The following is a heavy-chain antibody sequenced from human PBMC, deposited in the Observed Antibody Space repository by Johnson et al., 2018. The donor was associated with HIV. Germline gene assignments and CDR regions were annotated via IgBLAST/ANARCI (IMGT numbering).Heavy chain of an antibody. J-gene: IGHJ3*02. Sequence: VQLVESGGGVVQPGRSLRLSCAASGFTFSSYDMHWVRQATGKGLEWVSAIGTAGDTYYPGSVKGRFTISRENAKNSLYLQMNSLRAEDTAVYYCAKKGRAAAEGGVGAFDIWGQGTMVTVSS. CDR1: GFTFSSYD. D-gene: IGHD6-13*01. V-gene: IGHV3-13*01. CDR2: IGTAGDT. CDR3: AKKGRAAAEGGVGAFDI.